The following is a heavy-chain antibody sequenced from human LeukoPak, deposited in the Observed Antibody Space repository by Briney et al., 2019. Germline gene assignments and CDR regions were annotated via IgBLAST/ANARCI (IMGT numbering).Heavy chain of an antibody. V-gene: IGHV3-64*01. J-gene: IGHJ4*02. CDR1: GFTFSTYA. CDR2: ISSHGDRT. Sequence: GGSLRLSCAASGFTFSTYAMHWVRQAPGKGLEYVSAISSHGDRTYYANSVKGRFTTSRDNSKNTLYLQMGSLRAEDMAVYYCARVDGSSGSYYYVYWGQGTLVTVSS. D-gene: IGHD1-26*01. CDR3: ARVDGSSGSYYYVY.